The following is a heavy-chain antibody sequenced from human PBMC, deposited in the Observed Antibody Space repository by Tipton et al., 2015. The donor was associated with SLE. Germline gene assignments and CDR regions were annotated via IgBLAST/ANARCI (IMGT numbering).Heavy chain of an antibody. CDR3: ARGSGWPHWYFDL. D-gene: IGHD6-19*01. J-gene: IGHJ2*01. Sequence: TLSLTCTVSGGSISSYYWSWIRQPPGKGLEWIGYIYYSGSTNYNPSLKSRVTISVDTSKNQFSLKLSSVTAADTAVYYCARGSGWPHWYFDLWGRGTLVTVSS. CDR2: IYYSGST. CDR1: GGSISSYY. V-gene: IGHV4-59*01.